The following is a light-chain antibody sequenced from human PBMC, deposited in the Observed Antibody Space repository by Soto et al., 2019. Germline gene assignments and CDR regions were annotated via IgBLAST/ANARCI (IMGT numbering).Light chain of an antibody. CDR2: AAS. Sequence: DIQMTQSPSSLSASVGDRVTITCRASQSISSYLNWYQQKPGKAPKLLIYAASSLQSGVPSRFSGSGSGTDFTLTISILQPEDFATYYCQQSYSTPFPYTFGQGTKLEIK. CDR3: QQSYSTPFPYT. V-gene: IGKV1-39*01. CDR1: QSISSY. J-gene: IGKJ2*01.